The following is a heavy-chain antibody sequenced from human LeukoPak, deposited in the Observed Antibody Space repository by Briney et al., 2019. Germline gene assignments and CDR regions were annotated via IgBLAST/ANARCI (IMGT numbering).Heavy chain of an antibody. CDR3: TRDVHDY. D-gene: IGHD3-10*02. CDR2: IKEDGSDK. V-gene: IGHV3-7*01. CDR1: GFTVSSYW. Sequence: GGSLRLSCAASGFTVSSYWMSWVRQAPGKELEWVATIKEDGSDKYYVDSVKGRFSISRDNAENSLYLQMNSLRAEDTAVYYCTRDVHDYWGQGTLVTVSS. J-gene: IGHJ4*02.